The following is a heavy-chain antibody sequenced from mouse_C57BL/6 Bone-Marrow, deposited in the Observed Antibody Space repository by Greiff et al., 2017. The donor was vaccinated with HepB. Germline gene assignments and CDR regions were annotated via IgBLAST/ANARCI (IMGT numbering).Heavy chain of an antibody. D-gene: IGHD2-5*01. CDR3: ARTYSNYVKYYAMDY. V-gene: IGHV5-12*01. Sequence: EVQLVESGGGLVQPGGSLKLSCAASGFTFSDYYMYWVRQTPEKRLEWVAYISNGGGSTYYPDTVKGRFTISRDNAKNTLYLQMSRLKSEDTAMYYCARTYSNYVKYYAMDYWGQGTSVTVSS. CDR2: ISNGGGST. CDR1: GFTFSDYY. J-gene: IGHJ4*01.